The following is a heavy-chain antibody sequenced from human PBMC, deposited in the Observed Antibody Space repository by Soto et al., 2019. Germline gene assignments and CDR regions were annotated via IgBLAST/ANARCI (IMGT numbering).Heavy chain of an antibody. Sequence: QLVESGGGLVQPGRSLRLSCAASGFTFDDYAMHWVRQAPGKGLEWVSGISWSGDNMAYADSVKGRFITSRDNVKNSLYLQMNSLRVEDTALYHCVKVSYSSQTTLGSAFDVWGQGTMVTVS. CDR2: ISWSGDNM. V-gene: IGHV3-9*01. CDR3: VKVSYSSQTTLGSAFDV. CDR1: GFTFDDYA. D-gene: IGHD1-7*01. J-gene: IGHJ3*01.